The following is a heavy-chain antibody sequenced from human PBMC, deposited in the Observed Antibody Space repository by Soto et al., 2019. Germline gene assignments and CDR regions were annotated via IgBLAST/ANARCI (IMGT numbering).Heavy chain of an antibody. Sequence: SETLSLTCTVSGGSISSSSYYWGWIRQPPGKGLEWIGSIYYSGSTYYNPSLKSRVTISVDTSKNQFSLKLSSVTAADTAVYYCAKGGLGSYSNAFDIWGQGTMVTVSS. CDR2: IYYSGST. CDR1: GGSISSSSYY. D-gene: IGHD3-10*01. J-gene: IGHJ3*02. CDR3: AKGGLGSYSNAFDI. V-gene: IGHV4-39*01.